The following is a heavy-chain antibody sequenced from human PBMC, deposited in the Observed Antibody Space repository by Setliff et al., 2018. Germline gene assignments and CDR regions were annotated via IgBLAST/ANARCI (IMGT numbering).Heavy chain of an antibody. CDR3: ASDTNGQVGNYYYYYMDV. J-gene: IGHJ6*03. V-gene: IGHV1-18*01. CDR1: DYTFTDYG. D-gene: IGHD1-1*01. Sequence: GASVKVSCKASDYTFTDYGIYWVRQAPGQGLEWMGWISAYNGRTNYAEKFQGRVTMTTDTSTSTAYMELRSLRSDDTAVYYCASDTNGQVGNYYYYYMDVWGKGTTVTVSS. CDR2: ISAYNGRT.